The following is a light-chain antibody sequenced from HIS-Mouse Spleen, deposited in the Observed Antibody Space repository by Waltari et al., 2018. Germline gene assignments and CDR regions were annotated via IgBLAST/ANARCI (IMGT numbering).Light chain of an antibody. CDR2: EVS. Sequence: QSALTHPPSASGSPGQSVPIPCPGTSSDVGCYNYVSWYLQHPGKAPKLMIYEVSKRPSGVPDRFSGSKSGNTASLTVSGLQAEDEADYYCSSYAGSNNVVFGGGTKLTVL. V-gene: IGLV2-8*01. J-gene: IGLJ2*01. CDR1: SSDVGCYNY. CDR3: SSYAGSNNVV.